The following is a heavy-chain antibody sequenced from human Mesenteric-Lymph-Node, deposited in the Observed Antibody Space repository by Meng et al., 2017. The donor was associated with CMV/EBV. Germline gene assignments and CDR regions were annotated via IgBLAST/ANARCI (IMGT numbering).Heavy chain of an antibody. Sequence: GGSLRLSYAASGFTFSSYGMHWVRQAPGKGLEWVAFIRYDGSNKYYADSVKGRFTISRDNSKNTLYLQMNSLRAEDTAVYYCAKEEGVVPAEAFDYWGQGTLVTVSS. CDR3: AKEEGVVPAEAFDY. CDR2: IRYDGSNK. CDR1: GFTFSSYG. D-gene: IGHD2-2*01. J-gene: IGHJ4*02. V-gene: IGHV3-30*02.